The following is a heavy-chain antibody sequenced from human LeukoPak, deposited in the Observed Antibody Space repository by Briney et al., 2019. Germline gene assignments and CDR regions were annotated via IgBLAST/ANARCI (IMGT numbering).Heavy chain of an antibody. J-gene: IGHJ4*02. Sequence: PSETLSLTCTVSGGSISSGSYYWSWIRQPAGKGLEWIGRIYTSGSTNYNPSLKSRVTISVDTSKNQFSLKLSSVTAADTAVYYCARSYYYDSSGQEELDYWGQGTLVTVSS. V-gene: IGHV4-61*02. CDR2: IYTSGST. CDR1: GGSISSGSYY. CDR3: ARSYYYDSSGQEELDY. D-gene: IGHD3-22*01.